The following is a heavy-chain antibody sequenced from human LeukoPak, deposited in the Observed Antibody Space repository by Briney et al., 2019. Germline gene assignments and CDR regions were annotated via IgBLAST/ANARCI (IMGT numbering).Heavy chain of an antibody. CDR1: GGSISSYY. J-gene: IGHJ6*03. D-gene: IGHD4-11*01. CDR2: IYYSGST. V-gene: IGHV4-59*08. Sequence: PSETLSLTCTVSGGSISSYYWSWIRQPPGKGLEWIGYIYYSGSTNYNPSLKSRVTISVDTSKNQFSLKLSSVTAADTAVYYCATLTGQNYYYYMDVWGKGTTVTVSS. CDR3: ATLTGQNYYYYMDV.